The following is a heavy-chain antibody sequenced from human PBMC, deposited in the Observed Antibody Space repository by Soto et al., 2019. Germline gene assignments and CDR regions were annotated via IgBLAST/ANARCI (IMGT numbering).Heavy chain of an antibody. CDR1: GFTFSSYA. Sequence: EVQLLESGGGLVQPGGSLRLSCAASGFTFSSYARSWVRQAPGKGLEWVSAISGSGGSTYYADSVKGRFTISRDNSKNTLYLQMNSLRAEDTAVYYCAKDRAYCGGDCSYWYFDLWGRGTLVTVSS. J-gene: IGHJ2*01. CDR3: AKDRAYCGGDCSYWYFDL. V-gene: IGHV3-23*01. D-gene: IGHD2-21*02. CDR2: ISGSGGST.